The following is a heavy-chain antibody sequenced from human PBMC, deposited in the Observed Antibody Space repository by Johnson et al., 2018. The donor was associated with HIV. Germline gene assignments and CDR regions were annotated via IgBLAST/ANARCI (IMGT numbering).Heavy chain of an antibody. Sequence: VQLVESGGGVVQPGGSLRLSCAASGFTVSSNYMSWVRQAPGKGLEWVSGISAGGGPTYYGDSVKGRFTISRDNSKNTLYLQMNSLRAEDTALYYCAKGSAHDAFDIWGQGTMVTVSS. V-gene: IGHV3-53*04. J-gene: IGHJ3*02. CDR3: AKGSAHDAFDI. CDR1: GFTVSSNY. CDR2: SAGGGPT.